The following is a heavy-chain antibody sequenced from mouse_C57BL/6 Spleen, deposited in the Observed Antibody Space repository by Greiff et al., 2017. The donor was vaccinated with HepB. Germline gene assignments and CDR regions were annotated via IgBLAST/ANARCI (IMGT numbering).Heavy chain of an antibody. V-gene: IGHV7-1*01. CDR2: SRNKANDYTT. CDR3: ARDAILPYAMDY. Sequence: EVQLVESGGGLVQSGRSLRLSCATSGFTFSDFYMEWVRQAPGKGLEWIAASRNKANDYTTEYSASVKGRFIVSRDTSQSILYLQMNALRAEDTAIYYCARDAILPYAMDYWGQGTSVTVSS. J-gene: IGHJ4*01. D-gene: IGHD1-1*01. CDR1: GFTFSDFY.